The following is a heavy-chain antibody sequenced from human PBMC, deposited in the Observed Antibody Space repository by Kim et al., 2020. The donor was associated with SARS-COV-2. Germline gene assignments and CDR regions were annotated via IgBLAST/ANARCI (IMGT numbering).Heavy chain of an antibody. CDR3: AKVVAGGFYDTSFFDY. D-gene: IGHD3-3*01. Sequence: DSVKGRFTISRDNSNNTLYLQMNSLRGEDTAVYYCAKVVAGGFYDTSFFDYWGQGTLVAVSS. J-gene: IGHJ4*02. V-gene: IGHV3-23*01.